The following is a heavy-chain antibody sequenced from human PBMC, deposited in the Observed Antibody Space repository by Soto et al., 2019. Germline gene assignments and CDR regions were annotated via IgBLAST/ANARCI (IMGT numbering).Heavy chain of an antibody. CDR2: IYYSGST. D-gene: IGHD1-26*01. V-gene: IGHV4-39*01. J-gene: IGHJ4*02. Sequence: PSETLSLTCTVSGGSISSSTYYWGWIRQPPGKGLEWFGRIYYSGSTYYNPSLKRRVTISVATSKNQFSLKLSSVTAADTAVYYSARLRLWGYYFDYWGQGTLVTVSS. CDR3: ARLRLWGYYFDY. CDR1: GGSISSSTYY.